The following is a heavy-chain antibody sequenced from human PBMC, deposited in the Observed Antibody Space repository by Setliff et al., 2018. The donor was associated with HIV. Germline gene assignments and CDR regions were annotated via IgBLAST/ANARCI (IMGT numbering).Heavy chain of an antibody. D-gene: IGHD5-18*01. CDR2: TYYSGST. CDR1: GGSISSSSYY. Sequence: PSETLSLTCTVSGGSISSSSYYWGWIRQPPGKGLEWIGSTYYSGSTYYNPSLKSRVTISVDTSKNQFSLKLSSVTAADTAVYFCARDQYTYGYLDAFDIWGQGTMVTVSS. J-gene: IGHJ3*02. V-gene: IGHV4-39*07. CDR3: ARDQYTYGYLDAFDI.